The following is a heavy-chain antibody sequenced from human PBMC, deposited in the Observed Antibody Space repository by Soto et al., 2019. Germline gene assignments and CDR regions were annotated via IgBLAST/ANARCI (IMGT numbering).Heavy chain of an antibody. D-gene: IGHD3-22*01. CDR1: GYSFTSYW. J-gene: IGHJ3*02. CDR3: ARWARKSYYYDSSVPGGAFDI. Sequence: EEQTPGESLKISCKGSGYSFTSYWIGWVRQMPGKGLEWMGIIYPGDSDTRYSPSFQGQVTISADKSISTAYLQWSSLKASDTAMYYCARWARKSYYYDSSVPGGAFDIWGQGTMVTVSS. CDR2: IYPGDSDT. V-gene: IGHV5-51*01.